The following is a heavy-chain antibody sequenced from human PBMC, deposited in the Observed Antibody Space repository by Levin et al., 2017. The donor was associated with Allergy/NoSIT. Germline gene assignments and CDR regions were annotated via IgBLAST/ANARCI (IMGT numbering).Heavy chain of an antibody. CDR1: GFTFSGSA. J-gene: IGHJ4*02. CDR3: TRHSYRYCSGGSCYDY. V-gene: IGHV3-73*01. D-gene: IGHD2-15*01. Sequence: LSLTCAASGFTFSGSAMHWVRQASGKGLEWVGRIRSKANSYATAYAASVKGRFTISRDDSKNTAYLQMNSLKTEDTAVYYCTRHSYRYCSGGSCYDYWGQGTLVTVSS. CDR2: IRSKANSYAT.